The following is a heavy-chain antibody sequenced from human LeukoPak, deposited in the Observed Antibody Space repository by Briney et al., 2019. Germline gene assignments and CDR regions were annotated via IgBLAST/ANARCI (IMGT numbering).Heavy chain of an antibody. V-gene: IGHV3-48*03. CDR2: ISSSGTTI. Sequence: GGSLRLSCAASGFTFSSYAMHWVRQAPGKGLEWVSYISSSGTTIYYADSVKGRFTISRDNAKNSLFLQLNSLRAEDTAVYYCAKAGPYDYVWGSYRYDFDYWGQGTLVTVSS. CDR3: AKAGPYDYVWGSYRYDFDY. D-gene: IGHD3-16*02. J-gene: IGHJ4*02. CDR1: GFTFSSYA.